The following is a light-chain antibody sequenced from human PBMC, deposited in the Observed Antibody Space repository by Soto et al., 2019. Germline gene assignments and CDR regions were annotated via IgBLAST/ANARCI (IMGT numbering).Light chain of an antibody. J-gene: IGKJ3*01. CDR3: QQRSNWPLFT. CDR2: DAS. CDR1: QSVSSY. V-gene: IGKV3-11*01. Sequence: EIVLTQSPATLSLSPGERATLSCRASQSVSSYLAWYQQKPGQAPRLLIYDASNSSTGIPASFSGSGPGTDFTLTISSLEPEAVAVYYCQQRSNWPLFTFGTATKVDIK.